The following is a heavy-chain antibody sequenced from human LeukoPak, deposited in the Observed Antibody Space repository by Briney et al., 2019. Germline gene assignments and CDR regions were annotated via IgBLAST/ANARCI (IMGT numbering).Heavy chain of an antibody. V-gene: IGHV3-21*01. CDR2: ISSSSSYI. D-gene: IGHD3-10*01. CDR1: GFTFSSYS. J-gene: IGHJ4*02. Sequence: GGSLRLSCAASGFTFSSYSMNWVRQAPGKGLEWVSSISSSSSYIYYADSVKGRFTISRDNAKNSLYLQMNSLRAEDTAVYYCARDPGYYYGSGNWGQGTLDTVSS. CDR3: ARDPGYYYGSGN.